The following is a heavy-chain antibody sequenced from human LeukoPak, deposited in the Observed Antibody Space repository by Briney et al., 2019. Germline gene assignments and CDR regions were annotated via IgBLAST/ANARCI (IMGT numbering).Heavy chain of an antibody. J-gene: IGHJ6*02. CDR3: ARERWSLYSNDYYYYGLDV. Sequence: GGSLRLSCAASGFTFSSYWMSWVRQAPGKGLEWVAHIKQDGSEKNYVDSVKGRFTISRDNAKNSLYLQMNSLRAEDTAVYYCARERWSLYSNDYYYYGLDVWGQGTTVTVSS. D-gene: IGHD3-3*01. CDR2: IKQDGSEK. V-gene: IGHV3-7*01. CDR1: GFTFSSYW.